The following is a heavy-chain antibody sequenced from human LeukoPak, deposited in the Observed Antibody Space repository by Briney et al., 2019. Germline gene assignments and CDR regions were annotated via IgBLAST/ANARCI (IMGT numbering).Heavy chain of an antibody. D-gene: IGHD6-13*01. V-gene: IGHV4-39*07. CDR1: GGSISSSSYY. CDR3: ARQYSSSWGIYNWLDP. Sequence: PSETLSLTCTVSGGSISSSSYYWGWIRQPPGKGLEWIGSIYYSGSTYYNPSLKSRVTISVDTSKNQFSLKLSSVTAADTAVYYCARQYSSSWGIYNWLDPWGQGTLVTVSS. CDR2: IYYSGST. J-gene: IGHJ5*02.